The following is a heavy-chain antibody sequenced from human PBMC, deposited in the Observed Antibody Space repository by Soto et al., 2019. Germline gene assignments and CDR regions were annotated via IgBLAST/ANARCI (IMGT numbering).Heavy chain of an antibody. V-gene: IGHV4-30-2*01. D-gene: IGHD3-3*01. Sequence: QLQLQESGSGLVKPSQTLSLTCGVSGDSISSGDNSWNWIRQPPGKGLEWIGHIYHKWGTKYNPSLKSRVTIPLDTSKNEFSLQLTSVTAADTAVYYCARGSDRNGYYEGFDYWGQGTLATVSS. CDR1: GDSISSGDNS. CDR3: ARGSDRNGYYEGFDY. CDR2: IYHKWGT. J-gene: IGHJ4*02.